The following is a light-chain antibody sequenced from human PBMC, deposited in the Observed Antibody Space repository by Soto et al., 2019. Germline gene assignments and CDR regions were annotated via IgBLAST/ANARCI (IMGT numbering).Light chain of an antibody. J-gene: IGLJ3*02. V-gene: IGLV1-44*01. CDR2: SNN. CDR1: SSNIGSIA. CDR3: AAWDDSLNGMV. Sequence: QSVLTQPPSAPGTPGQRVTISCSGSSSNIGSIAVNWYQQLPGTAPKLLIYSNNRRPSGVPDRFSGSRSGTSASLAISGLQSAHEADYYCAAWDDSLNGMVFGGGTKLTVL.